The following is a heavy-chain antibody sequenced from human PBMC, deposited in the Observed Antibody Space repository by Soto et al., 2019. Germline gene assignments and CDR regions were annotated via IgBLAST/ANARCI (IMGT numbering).Heavy chain of an antibody. CDR2: IWYDGSNK. V-gene: IGHV3-33*01. CDR1: GFTFSSYG. Sequence: GGSLRLSCAASGFTFSSYGMHWVRQAPGKGLEWVAVIWYDGSNKYYADSVKGRFTISRDNSKNTLYLQMNSLRAEDTAVYYCARTLGAVAGNMGFDYWGQGTLVTVSS. CDR3: ARTLGAVAGNMGFDY. D-gene: IGHD6-19*01. J-gene: IGHJ4*02.